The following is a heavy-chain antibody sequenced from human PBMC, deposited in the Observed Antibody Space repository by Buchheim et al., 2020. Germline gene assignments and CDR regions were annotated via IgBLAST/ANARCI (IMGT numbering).Heavy chain of an antibody. CDR3: ATRGYCSGASCYQDNNWFDP. CDR1: GGPFSRYA. J-gene: IGHJ5*02. D-gene: IGHD2-15*01. CDR2: IIPILGIA. V-gene: IGHV1-69*04. Sequence: QVQLVQSGAEVKKPGSSVKVSCKASGGPFSRYAISWVRQAPGQGLEWMGRIIPILGIANYAQKVQGRVTITADKSTSTAYMELSSLRSEDTAVYYCATRGYCSGASCYQDNNWFDPWGQGTL.